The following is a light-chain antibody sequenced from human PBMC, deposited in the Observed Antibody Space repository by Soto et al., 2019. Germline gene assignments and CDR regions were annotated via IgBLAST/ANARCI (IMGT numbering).Light chain of an antibody. V-gene: IGKV1-39*01. CDR2: AAS. Sequence: EIKMTQSPSSLSAYVGDRVTITCRASQSISNYLNWYQQKPGKAPKFLIYAASSLESGVPSRFSGSGSGTDFTLTISSLQPEDFATYYCQQSYNTPLTFGGGTKVDIK. CDR1: QSISNY. CDR3: QQSYNTPLT. J-gene: IGKJ4*01.